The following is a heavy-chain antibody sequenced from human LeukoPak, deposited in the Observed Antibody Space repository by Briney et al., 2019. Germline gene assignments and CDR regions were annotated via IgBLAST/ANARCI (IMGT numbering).Heavy chain of an antibody. D-gene: IGHD4-23*01. J-gene: IGHJ4*02. CDR2: ISAYNGNT. V-gene: IGHV1-18*01. CDR1: GYTFTSYG. CDR3: AREPGGTTVASFDY. Sequence: VASVKVSCKASGYTFTSYGISWVRQSPGQGLEWMGWISAYNGNTNYAQKLQGRVTMTTDTSTSTAYMELRSLRSDDTAVYYCAREPGGTTVASFDYWGQGTLVTVSS.